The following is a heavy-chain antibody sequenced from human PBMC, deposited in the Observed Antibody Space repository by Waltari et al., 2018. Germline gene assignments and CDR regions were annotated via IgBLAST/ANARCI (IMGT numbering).Heavy chain of an antibody. D-gene: IGHD2-2*02. CDR1: GYTFTGYY. J-gene: IGHJ3*02. V-gene: IGHV1-2*06. CDR3: ARDRVYCSSTSCYRDAFDI. Sequence: QVQLVQSGAEVKKPGASVKVSCKASGYTFTGYYMHWVRQAPGQGLEWMGRINPNSGGTNYAQKFQCRVTMTMDTSISTAYMELSRLRSDDTAVYYCARDRVYCSSTSCYRDAFDIWGQGTMVTVSS. CDR2: INPNSGGT.